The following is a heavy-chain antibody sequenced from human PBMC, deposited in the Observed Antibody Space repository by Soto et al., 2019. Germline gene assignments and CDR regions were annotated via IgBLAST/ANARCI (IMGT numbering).Heavy chain of an antibody. D-gene: IGHD3-10*02. CDR3: ARLSSGSYYRATQKDDY. V-gene: IGHV4-34*01. CDR2: INHSGST. CDR1: GGSFSGYY. J-gene: IGHJ4*02. Sequence: SETLSLTCAVYGGSFSGYYWSWIRQPPGKGLEWIGEINHSGSTNYNPSLKSRVTISVDTSKNQFSLKLSSVTAADTAVYYCARLSSGSYYRATQKDDYWGQGTLVTVSS.